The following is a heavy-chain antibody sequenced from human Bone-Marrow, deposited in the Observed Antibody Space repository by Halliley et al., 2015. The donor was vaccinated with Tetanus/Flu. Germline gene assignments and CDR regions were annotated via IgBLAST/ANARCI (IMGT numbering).Heavy chain of an antibody. J-gene: IGHJ5*02. Sequence: TLSLTCAVVDESLSGYYWSWLRQPPGKGLEWIGEISHSGSARYNSALRSRVTMSVDTSKKQISLKLRSATAADTAVYYCARGGWRRQRNWFDPWGQGTPVTVSS. CDR2: ISHSGSA. CDR3: ARGGWRRQRNWFDP. V-gene: IGHV4-34*01. CDR1: DESLSGYY. D-gene: IGHD6-19*01.